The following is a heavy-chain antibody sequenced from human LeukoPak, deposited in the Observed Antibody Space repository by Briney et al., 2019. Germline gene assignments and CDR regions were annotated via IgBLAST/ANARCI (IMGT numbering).Heavy chain of an antibody. CDR3: AREPLHYDSSGYYLPFDY. CDR1: GYTFTGYY. J-gene: IGHJ4*02. CDR2: INPNSGGT. V-gene: IGHV1-2*02. D-gene: IGHD3-22*01. Sequence: ASVKVSCKASGYTFTGYYMHWVRQAPGQGLEWMGWINPNSGGTNYAQKFQGRVTMTRDTSISTAYMELSRLRSDDTAVCYCAREPLHYDSSGYYLPFDYWGQGTLVTVSS.